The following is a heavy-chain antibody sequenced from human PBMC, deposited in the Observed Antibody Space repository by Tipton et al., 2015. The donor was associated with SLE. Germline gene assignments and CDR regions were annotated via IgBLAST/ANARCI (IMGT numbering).Heavy chain of an antibody. CDR1: GFTFSSYG. Sequence: SLRLSCAASGFTFSSYGMHWVRQAPGKGLEWVSYISSSSSTIYYADSVKGRFTISRDNAKNSLYLQMNSLRAEDTAVYYCAREAPASFDYWGQGTLVTVSS. CDR2: ISSSSSTI. CDR3: AREAPASFDY. J-gene: IGHJ4*02. V-gene: IGHV3-48*01.